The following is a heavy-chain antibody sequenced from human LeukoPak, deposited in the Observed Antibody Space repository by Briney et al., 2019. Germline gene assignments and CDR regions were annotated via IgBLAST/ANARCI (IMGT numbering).Heavy chain of an antibody. CDR2: FSATDGSA. J-gene: IGHJ3*01. D-gene: IGHD6-13*01. V-gene: IGHV3-23*01. CDR1: GFTFSSYA. CDR3: ARAKIAAAGTGAFDV. Sequence: GGSLRLACAASGFTFSSYAMTWVRQASGKGLEWVSAFSATDGSAQYAESVEGRFTISRDNSKNTLFLQMNSLGAEDTAVYYCARAKIAAAGTGAFDVWGQGTLVTVSS.